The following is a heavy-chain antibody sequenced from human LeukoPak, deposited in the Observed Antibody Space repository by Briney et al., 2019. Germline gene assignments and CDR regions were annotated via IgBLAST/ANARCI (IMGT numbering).Heavy chain of an antibody. J-gene: IGHJ5*02. CDR3: ARGPYYDILTGYYTEQNWFDP. CDR2: MNPNSGNT. D-gene: IGHD3-9*01. CDR1: GYTFTSYD. Sequence: ASVKVSCKASGYTFTSYDINWVRQATGQGLEWMGWMNPNSGNTGYAQKFQGRVTMTRNTSISTAYMELSSLRSEDTAVYYCARGPYYDILTGYYTEQNWFDPWGQGTLVTVSS. V-gene: IGHV1-8*01.